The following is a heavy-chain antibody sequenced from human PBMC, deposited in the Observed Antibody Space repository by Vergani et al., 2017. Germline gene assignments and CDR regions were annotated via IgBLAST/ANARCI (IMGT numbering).Heavy chain of an antibody. V-gene: IGHV1-18*01. CDR1: GYTFTSYG. D-gene: IGHD2-2*01. J-gene: IGHJ4*02. CDR2: ISAYNGNT. CDR3: ARDNLGYCSSTSCYAFDY. Sequence: QVQLVQSGAEVKKPGASVKVSCKASGYTFTSYGISWVRQAPGQGLEWMGWISAYNGNTNYAQKLQGRVTMTTDTSTSTAYRELRSLRSDDTAVYYCARDNLGYCSSTSCYAFDYWGQGTLVTVSS.